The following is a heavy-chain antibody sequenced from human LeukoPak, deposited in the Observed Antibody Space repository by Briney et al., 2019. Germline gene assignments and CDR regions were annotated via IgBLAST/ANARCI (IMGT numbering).Heavy chain of an antibody. Sequence: KPSETLSLTCTVSGGSISSRNYYWGWVRQSPGKGLEWVGSIYYTETTYYNPSLESRVTISVDASKNQFSLKLRSVTAADTAQYYCARQISDYYYYYMDVWGTGTTVTVSS. CDR3: ARQISDYYYYYMDV. D-gene: IGHD6-19*01. CDR2: IYYTETT. CDR1: GGSISSRNYY. V-gene: IGHV4-39*01. J-gene: IGHJ6*03.